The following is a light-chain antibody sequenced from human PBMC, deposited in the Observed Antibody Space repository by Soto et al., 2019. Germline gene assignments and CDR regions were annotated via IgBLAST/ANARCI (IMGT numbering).Light chain of an antibody. CDR3: QQYYSYPFT. J-gene: IGKJ3*01. CDR2: DAS. Sequence: DIQMTQSPSTLSASVGDRVTITCRASQSIRTWLAWYQQKPGKAPNLLIYDASSLESGVPSGFSGSGSGTEFPLTISSLQPDDFATYYCQQYYSYPFTFGPGTKVDIK. CDR1: QSIRTW. V-gene: IGKV1-5*01.